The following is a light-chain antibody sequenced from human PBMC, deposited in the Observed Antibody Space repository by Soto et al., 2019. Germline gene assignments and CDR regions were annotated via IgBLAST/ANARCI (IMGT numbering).Light chain of an antibody. CDR1: SADVGIYNR. V-gene: IGLV2-18*02. J-gene: IGLJ1*01. Sequence: QAVVTQPPSVSGSPGQSVTISCTGTSADVGIYNRVAWYQQPPGTSPKLVICDVSNRPSGVPDRFSGSKSGSTASLTISGLQAEDEADYYCSSYTTSNTYVFGTGTKLTVL. CDR3: SSYTTSNTYV. CDR2: DVS.